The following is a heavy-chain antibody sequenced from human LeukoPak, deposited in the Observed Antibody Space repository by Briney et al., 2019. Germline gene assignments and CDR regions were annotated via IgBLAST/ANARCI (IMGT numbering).Heavy chain of an antibody. CDR1: GGSISSSNW. V-gene: IGHV4-4*02. J-gene: IGHJ5*02. D-gene: IGHD3-9*01. Sequence: NASETLSLTCTVSGGSISSSNWWSWVRQPPGKGLEWIGEIYHSGSTNYNPSLKSRVTISVDKSKNQFSLKLSSVTAADTAVYYCARDPRYDILTGYGQGWFDPWGQGTLVTVSS. CDR3: ARDPRYDILTGYGQGWFDP. CDR2: IYHSGST.